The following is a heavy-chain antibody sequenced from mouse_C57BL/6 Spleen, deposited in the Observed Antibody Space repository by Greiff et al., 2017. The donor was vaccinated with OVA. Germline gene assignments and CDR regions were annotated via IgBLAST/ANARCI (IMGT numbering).Heavy chain of an antibody. CDR3: ARYRSSYPLMDY. CDR2: IRNKANGYTT. V-gene: IGHV7-3*01. Sequence: EVKLMESGGGLVQPGGSLSLSCAASGFTFTDYYMSWVRQPPGKALEWLGFIRNKANGYTTEYSASVKGRFTISRDNSQSILYLQMNALRAEDSATYYCARYRSSYPLMDYWGQGTSVTVSS. J-gene: IGHJ4*01. CDR1: GFTFTDYY. D-gene: IGHD6-1*01.